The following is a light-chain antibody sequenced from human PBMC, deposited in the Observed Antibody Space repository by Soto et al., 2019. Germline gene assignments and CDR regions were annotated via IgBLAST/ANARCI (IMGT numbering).Light chain of an antibody. J-gene: IGKJ1*01. CDR2: GAS. Sequence: ETVLTQSPGTLSLSPGERATLSCRASQSVSSSYLAWYQQKPGQAPRLLMYGASSRATGIPDRFSGSGSGTDFTLTISRLEPEDFAVYYCQQYGSALVVTFGQGTKVEIK. CDR3: QQYGSALVVT. V-gene: IGKV3-20*01. CDR1: QSVSSSY.